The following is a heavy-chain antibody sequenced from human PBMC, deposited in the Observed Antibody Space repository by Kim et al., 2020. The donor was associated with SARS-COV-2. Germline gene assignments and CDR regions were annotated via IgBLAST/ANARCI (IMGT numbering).Heavy chain of an antibody. CDR1: GGSISSGDYY. Sequence: SENLSLTCTVSGGSISSGDYYWSWIRQPPGKGLEWIGYIYYSGSTYYNPSLKSRVTISVDTSKNQFSLKLSSVTAADTAVYYCARDRMPQGDFDIWGQGTMVTVSS. D-gene: IGHD3-16*01. CDR3: ARDRMPQGDFDI. J-gene: IGHJ3*02. V-gene: IGHV4-30-4*01. CDR2: IYYSGST.